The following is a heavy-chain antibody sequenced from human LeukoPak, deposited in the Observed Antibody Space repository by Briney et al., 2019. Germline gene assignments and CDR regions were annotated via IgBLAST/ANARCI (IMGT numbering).Heavy chain of an antibody. CDR3: ARGYSNVPVDY. CDR1: GISFSRFG. CDR2: IRHDGSTK. Sequence: GGSLRLSCAASGISFSRFGIHWVRQAPGKGLEWVASIRHDGSTKYSADSLRGRFTISRDNSKNTLYLQMNSLRAEDTAVYYCARGYSNVPVDYWGQGTLVTVSS. J-gene: IGHJ4*02. V-gene: IGHV3-30*02. D-gene: IGHD2-8*01.